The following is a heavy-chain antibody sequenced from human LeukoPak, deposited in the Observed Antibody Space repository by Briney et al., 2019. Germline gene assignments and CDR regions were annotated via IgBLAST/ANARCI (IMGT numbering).Heavy chain of an antibody. J-gene: IGHJ4*02. CDR2: IYTSGST. Sequence: SSETLSLTCTVSGGSISSYYWSWIRQPAGKGLEWIGRIYTSGSTNYNPSLKSRVTMSVDTSKNQFFLKLNSVTAADTAVYYCMRDGPSWGLLWGQGALVTVSS. CDR1: GGSISSYY. CDR3: MRDGPSWGLL. D-gene: IGHD7-27*01. V-gene: IGHV4-4*07.